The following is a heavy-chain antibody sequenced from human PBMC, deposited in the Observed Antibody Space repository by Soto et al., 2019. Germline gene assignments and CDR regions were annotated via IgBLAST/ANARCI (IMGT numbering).Heavy chain of an antibody. CDR2: INPKSGGT. Sequence: GASVKVSCKTPGYTFSAYYMHWVRQAPGQGLEWMGWINPKSGGTLYAQKFQGRVTMTRDTSISTAYMELSRLRSDDTAVYYCARGGTFAYDTSGYSVYWGQGTLVTVSS. CDR3: ARGGTFAYDTSGYSVY. D-gene: IGHD3-22*01. V-gene: IGHV1-2*02. CDR1: GYTFSAYY. J-gene: IGHJ4*02.